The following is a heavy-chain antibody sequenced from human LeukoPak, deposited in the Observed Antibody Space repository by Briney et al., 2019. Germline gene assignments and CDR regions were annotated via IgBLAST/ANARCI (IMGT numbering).Heavy chain of an antibody. D-gene: IGHD3-22*01. CDR3: GSYDGRGYYPAYFYY. V-gene: IGHV3-21*01. CDR2: ISSSSSYI. J-gene: IGHJ4*02. Sequence: GGSLRLSCAASGFTFSSYSMNWVRQAPGKGLEWVSSISSSSSYIYYADSVKGRFAISSDNAKNSLYLQMSSLRADDTAVSYWGSYDGRGYYPAYFYYWGQGTLVTVSS. CDR1: GFTFSSYS.